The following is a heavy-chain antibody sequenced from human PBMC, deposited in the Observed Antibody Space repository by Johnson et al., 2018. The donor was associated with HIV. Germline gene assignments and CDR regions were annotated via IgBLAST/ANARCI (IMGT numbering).Heavy chain of an antibody. CDR2: VSSGGTS. CDR3: ATPTGSDAFDV. D-gene: IGHD1-1*01. CDR1: GFTVSSNY. J-gene: IGHJ3*01. V-gene: IGHV3-66*01. Sequence: VQLVESGGGLVQPGGSLRLSCAASGFTVSSNYMSWVRQAPGKVPEWLSVVSSGGTSYYDDSVKGRFTISRDNSKSTLFLHMNTLRVEDTAVYYCATPTGSDAFDVWGQGTLVTVSS.